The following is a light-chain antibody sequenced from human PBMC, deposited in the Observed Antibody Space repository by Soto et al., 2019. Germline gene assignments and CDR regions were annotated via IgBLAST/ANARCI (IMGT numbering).Light chain of an antibody. CDR3: NSYTSSSTDV. CDR1: SSDVGGFNY. CDR2: DVT. V-gene: IGLV2-14*03. Sequence: QSVLTQPASVSGSPGQSITISCTGTSSDVGGFNYVSWYQQHPGKAPKLMIYDVTNRPSGVSYRFSGSKSGNTASLTISGLQAEDEADYYCNSYTSSSTDVFGTGTKLTVL. J-gene: IGLJ1*01.